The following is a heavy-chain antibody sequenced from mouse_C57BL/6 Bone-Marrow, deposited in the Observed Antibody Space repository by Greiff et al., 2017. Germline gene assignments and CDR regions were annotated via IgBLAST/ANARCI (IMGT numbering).Heavy chain of an antibody. V-gene: IGHV5-4*01. D-gene: IGHD4-1*01. CDR2: ISDGGSYT. Sequence: EVKVEESGGGLVKPGGSLKLSCAASGFTFSSYAMSWVRQTPEKRLEWVATISDGGSYTYYPDNVKGRFTISRDNAKNNLYLQMSHLKSEDTAMYYCAREELTGTWFAYWGQGTLVTVSA. CDR1: GFTFSSYA. J-gene: IGHJ3*01. CDR3: AREELTGTWFAY.